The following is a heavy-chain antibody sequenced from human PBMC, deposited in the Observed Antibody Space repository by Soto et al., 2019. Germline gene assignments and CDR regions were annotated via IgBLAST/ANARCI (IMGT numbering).Heavy chain of an antibody. V-gene: IGHV1-3*04. D-gene: IGHD2-21*01. CDR2: TNTGNGNT. Sequence: QVQLVQSGAEVKKPGASVKVSCEASGYTFTSFAVHWGGQAPGQRLAWMGWTNTGNGNTRYSQKFRGRVSITRDQAANTASMELGSITSEDTAVYFCAILPASAYDGCWGQGSVRSVS. CDR3: AILPASAYDGC. CDR1: GYTFTSFA. J-gene: IGHJ4*02.